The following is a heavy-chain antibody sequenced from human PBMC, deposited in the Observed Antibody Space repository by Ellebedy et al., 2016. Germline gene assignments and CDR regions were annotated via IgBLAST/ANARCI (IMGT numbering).Heavy chain of an antibody. CDR2: IFSNDEK. D-gene: IGHD3-10*01. V-gene: IGHV2-26*04. CDR3: AWIMVRGPGDV. Sequence: SGPTLVKPTATLTLTCTVSGFSLNNARMGVSWIRQPPGKALEWLAHIFSNDEKSYSTSLKSRLTISEDTSKSQVVLTMTSMDPVDTATYYCAWIMVRGPGDVWGKGTTVTVSS. CDR1: GFSLNNARMG. J-gene: IGHJ6*04.